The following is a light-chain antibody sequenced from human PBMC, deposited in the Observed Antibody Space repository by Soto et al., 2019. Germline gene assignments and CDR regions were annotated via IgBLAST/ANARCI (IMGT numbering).Light chain of an antibody. CDR1: QSVSNN. Sequence: EILMTQSPATLSVSPGDRATLSCRASQSVSNNLAWYQQRPGQAPRLLIYGASTRATGIPARFSGSGSGTEFTLTISSLQSEDFATYYCQQSYSTPRTFGQGTKVEIK. V-gene: IGKV3-15*01. CDR3: QQSYSTPRT. CDR2: GAS. J-gene: IGKJ1*01.